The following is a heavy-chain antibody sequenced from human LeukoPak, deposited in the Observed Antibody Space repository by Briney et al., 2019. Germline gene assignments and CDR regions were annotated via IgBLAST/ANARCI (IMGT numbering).Heavy chain of an antibody. CDR1: GFTFSRFW. V-gene: IGHV3-7*04. D-gene: IGHD3-3*01. J-gene: IGHJ4*02. CDR2: IKQDGREK. CDR3: TRDVLLHPGDDY. Sequence: GGSLRLSCAASGFTFSRFWMTWVRQAPGKGLEWVANIKQDGREKYYVDSVKGRFTVSRDNAKNSLYLQMNSLRAEDTAVYFCTRDVLLHPGDDYWGQGTLVTVSS.